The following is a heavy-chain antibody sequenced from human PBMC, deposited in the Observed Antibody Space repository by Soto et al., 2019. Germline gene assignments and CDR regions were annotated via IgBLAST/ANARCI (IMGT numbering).Heavy chain of an antibody. J-gene: IGHJ3*02. D-gene: IGHD3-10*01. CDR3: ARAPITMVRGVIITGAFDI. Sequence: LRLSCAASGFTFSTYWMHWVRQAPGKGLVWVSRINGDGTSTSYADSVKGRFTISRDNAKNTLHLQMNSLRAEDTAVYYCARAPITMVRGVIITGAFDIWGQGTVVTVSS. V-gene: IGHV3-74*01. CDR2: INGDGTST. CDR1: GFTFSTYW.